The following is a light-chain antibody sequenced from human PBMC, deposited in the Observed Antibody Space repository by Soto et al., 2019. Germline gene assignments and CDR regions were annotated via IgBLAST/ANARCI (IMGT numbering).Light chain of an antibody. CDR3: NSYTTSSTLV. J-gene: IGLJ1*01. V-gene: IGLV2-14*03. Sequence: QSAPTQPASVSGSLGQSITISCTGTRSDVGGYNFVSWYQQHPGKAPKLLIFDVSKRPSGVSNRFSGSQSGNTASLTISGLQVEDEADYYCNSYTTSSTLVFGTGTKVTVL. CDR2: DVS. CDR1: RSDVGGYNF.